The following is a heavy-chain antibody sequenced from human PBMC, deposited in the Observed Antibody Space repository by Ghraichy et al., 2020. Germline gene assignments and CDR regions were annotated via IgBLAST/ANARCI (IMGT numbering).Heavy chain of an antibody. V-gene: IGHV4-39*07. J-gene: IGHJ5*02. D-gene: IGHD3-10*01. CDR1: GASINNNVYY. CDR3: ARIKRGFDP. Sequence: SETLSLTCSVSGASINNNVYYWGWIRQPPGKGLEWIGSMSPGGTTYYNPSLTSRITISSDTSSNQFSLELTSLTAADTALYYCARIKRGFDPWGQGTLVTVSS. CDR2: MSPGGTT.